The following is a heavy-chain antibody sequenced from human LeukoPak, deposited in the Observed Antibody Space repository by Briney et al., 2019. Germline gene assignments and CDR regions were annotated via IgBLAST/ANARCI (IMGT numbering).Heavy chain of an antibody. CDR1: GYTFTSYG. CDR3: ANMVRGVIEWFDP. CDR2: ISAYNGNT. J-gene: IGHJ5*02. D-gene: IGHD3-10*01. V-gene: IGHV1-18*01. Sequence: ASVKVSCKASGYTFTSYGISWVRQAPGRGLEWMGWISAYNGNTNYAQKLQGRVTMTTDTSTSTAYMELRSLRSDDTAVYYCANMVRGVIEWFDPWGQGTLVTVSS.